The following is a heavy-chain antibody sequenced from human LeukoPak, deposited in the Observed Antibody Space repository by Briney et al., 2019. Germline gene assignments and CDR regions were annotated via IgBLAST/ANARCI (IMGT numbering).Heavy chain of an antibody. J-gene: IGHJ4*02. CDR3: ARNFYGSGTSVY. Sequence: GGSLRLSCAASGFAFSSYAMSWVRQPPGKGLEWVSVISRRDDYTYYADSVKGRFTISRDNAKNSLYLQMNSLRAEDTAVYFCARNFYGSGTSVYWGQGTLITVSS. CDR2: ISRRDDYT. V-gene: IGHV3-23*01. D-gene: IGHD3-10*01. CDR1: GFAFSSYA.